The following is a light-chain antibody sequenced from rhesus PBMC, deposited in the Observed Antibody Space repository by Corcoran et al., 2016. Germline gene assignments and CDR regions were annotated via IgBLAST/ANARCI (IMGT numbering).Light chain of an antibody. J-gene: IGKJ1*01. V-gene: IGKV3-31*02. CDR1: QSVSRY. CDR3: QETSNAWT. CDR2: GAS. Sequence: EIVITQSPATLSLSPGERATLSCRASQSVSRYFAWYQQKPGQAPRLLIYGASSRATGIPDRFSSSVSGTNFSLTIGSLEPEDFAVYYCQETSNAWTFGQGTKVEIK.